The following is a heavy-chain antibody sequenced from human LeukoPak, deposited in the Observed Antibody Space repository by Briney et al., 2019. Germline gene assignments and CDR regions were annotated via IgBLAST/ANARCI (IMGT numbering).Heavy chain of an antibody. CDR3: EKDNHGEGYSSSCFDY. CDR2: ISGDGGST. CDR1: GFTFDDYA. D-gene: IGHD6-6*01. J-gene: IGHJ4*02. Sequence: GRSLRLSCAASGFTFDDYAMHWVRQAPGKGLEWVSLISGDGGSTYYADSVKGRFTISRDNSKNSLYLQMNSLRTEDTALYYCEKDNHGEGYSSSCFDYWGQGTLVTVSS. V-gene: IGHV3-43*02.